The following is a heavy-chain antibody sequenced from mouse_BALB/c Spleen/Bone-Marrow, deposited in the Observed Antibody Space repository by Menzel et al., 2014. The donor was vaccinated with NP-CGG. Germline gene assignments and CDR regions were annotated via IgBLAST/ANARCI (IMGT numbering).Heavy chain of an antibody. CDR1: GYTFTSYW. CDR3: TRGDYYGSSSFAY. J-gene: IGHJ3*01. CDR2: IYPSDSYT. V-gene: IGHV1-69*02. D-gene: IGHD1-1*01. Sequence: GAELVRPGASVKLSCKASGYTFTSYWINWVKQRPGQGLEWIGNIYPSDSYTNYNQKFKDKATLTVDKSSSTAYMQLSSPTSEDSAVYYCTRGDYYGSSSFAYWGQGTLVTVSA.